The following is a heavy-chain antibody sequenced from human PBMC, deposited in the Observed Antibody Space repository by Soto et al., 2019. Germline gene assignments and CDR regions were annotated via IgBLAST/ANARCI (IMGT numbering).Heavy chain of an antibody. V-gene: IGHV4-31*03. CDR1: GGSISSGDYY. CDR3: ARAANGGYFDY. D-gene: IGHD7-27*01. Sequence: QVQLQESGPGLAKPSQTLSLTCTVSGGSISSGDYYWSWIRQLPGKGLEWIGYIHYSGSTYSNPSVKSRFTLSLDTSKNQLSLRLSSVTAADTAVYYCARAANGGYFDYWGQGTLVTVSS. J-gene: IGHJ4*02. CDR2: IHYSGST.